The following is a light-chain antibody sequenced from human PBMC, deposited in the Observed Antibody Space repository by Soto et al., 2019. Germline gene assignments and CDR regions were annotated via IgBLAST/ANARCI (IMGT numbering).Light chain of an antibody. CDR3: QYYGSSPFT. Sequence: ETVLTQSPGTLSLSPGEVATLSCRASQSVSSSYLGWYQQKPGQAPRLLIYGASTRATGIPDRFSGSGSGTDFTLTISRLDPEDFAVYFCQYYGSSPFTFGPGTKVDI. J-gene: IGKJ3*01. V-gene: IGKV3-20*01. CDR2: GAS. CDR1: QSVSSSY.